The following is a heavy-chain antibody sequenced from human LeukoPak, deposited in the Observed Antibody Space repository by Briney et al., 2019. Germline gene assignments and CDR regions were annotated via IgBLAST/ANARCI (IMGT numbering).Heavy chain of an antibody. D-gene: IGHD3-10*01. CDR3: AKDVSVSIGLLWFGESYPLGYFDY. J-gene: IGHJ4*02. Sequence: PGGSLRLSCAASGFTFSSYGMSWVRQAPGKGLEWVSAISGSGGSTYYADSVKGRFTISRDNSKNTLYLQMNSLRAEDTAVYYCAKDVSVSIGLLWFGESYPLGYFDYWGQGTLVTVSS. CDR2: ISGSGGST. V-gene: IGHV3-23*01. CDR1: GFTFSSYG.